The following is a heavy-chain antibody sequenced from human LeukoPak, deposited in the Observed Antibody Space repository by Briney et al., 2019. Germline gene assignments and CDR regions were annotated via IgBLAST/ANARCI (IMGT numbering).Heavy chain of an antibody. J-gene: IGHJ6*03. V-gene: IGHV4-39*01. CDR3: ARVVGYGSGSYYNVNYYYYMDV. CDR2: IYYSGST. CDR1: GGSISSSSYY. D-gene: IGHD3-10*01. Sequence: MSSETLSLTCTVSGGSISSSSYYWGWLRQPPGKGLEWIGSIYYSGSTYYNPSLKSRVTISVDTSKNQFSLKLSSVTAADTAVYYCARVVGYGSGSYYNVNYYYYMDVWGKARTVTISS.